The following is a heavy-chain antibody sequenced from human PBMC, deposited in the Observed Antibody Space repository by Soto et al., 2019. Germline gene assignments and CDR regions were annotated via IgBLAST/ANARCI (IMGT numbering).Heavy chain of an antibody. D-gene: IGHD3-16*01. Sequence: QVTLKESSPVLVKATETLTLTCSISGFSLTTGRSGVSWIRQPPGKALEWLAHIFSNNERSYSPSLQHRLSISADTSKRQVVLTMTNVGPVDTGTYXXXXXVADSSAYHYAFDVWGQGASVTVS. V-gene: IGHV2-26*03. CDR2: IFSNNER. J-gene: IGHJ6*02. CDR1: GFSLTTGRSG. CDR3: XXXVADSSAYHYAFDV.